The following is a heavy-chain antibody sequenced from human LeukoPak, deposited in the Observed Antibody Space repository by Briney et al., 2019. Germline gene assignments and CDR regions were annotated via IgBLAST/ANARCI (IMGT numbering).Heavy chain of an antibody. D-gene: IGHD2-2*01. V-gene: IGHV3-30*02. Sequence: GGSLRLSCAASGFTFSRNGMHWVRQAPGKGPEWLAFIRYDGSNKYYADSVKGRFTISRDNSKNTLYLQMNSLRAEDTAVYYCASEQYCSSTSCYEFDYWGQGTLVTVSS. CDR1: GFTFSRNG. CDR3: ASEQYCSSTSCYEFDY. J-gene: IGHJ4*02. CDR2: IRYDGSNK.